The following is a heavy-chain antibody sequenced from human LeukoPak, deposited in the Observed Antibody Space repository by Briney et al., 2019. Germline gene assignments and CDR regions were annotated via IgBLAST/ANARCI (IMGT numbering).Heavy chain of an antibody. V-gene: IGHV1-2*06. CDR3: ARQTMARGVITPFDY. CDR1: GYTFTGYY. Sequence: ASVKVSCKASGYTFTGYYMHWVRQAPGQGLEWMGRINPNSGGTNYAQKFQGRVTMTRDTSISTAYMELSRLRSDDTAVYYCARQTMARGVITPFDYWGQGTLVTVSS. D-gene: IGHD3-10*01. CDR2: INPNSGGT. J-gene: IGHJ4*02.